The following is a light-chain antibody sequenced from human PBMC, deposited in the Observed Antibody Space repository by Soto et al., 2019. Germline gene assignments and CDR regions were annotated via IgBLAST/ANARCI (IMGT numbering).Light chain of an antibody. CDR3: CSYAGSSTPNWV. V-gene: IGLV2-23*02. CDR2: EVS. J-gene: IGLJ3*02. Sequence: QSVLTQPASVSGSPGQSITISCTGTSSDVGSYNLVSWYQQHPGKAPKLMIYEVSKRPSGVSNRFSGSKSGNTASRTISGLQAEDEADDYCCSYAGSSTPNWVFGGGTKLTVL. CDR1: SSDVGSYNL.